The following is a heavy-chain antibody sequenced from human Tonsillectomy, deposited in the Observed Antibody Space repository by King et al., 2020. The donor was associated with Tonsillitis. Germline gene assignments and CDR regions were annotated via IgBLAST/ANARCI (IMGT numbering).Heavy chain of an antibody. CDR2: IWYDGSNK. J-gene: IGHJ3*02. D-gene: IGHD3-22*01. V-gene: IGHV3-33*01. CDR3: ARDGTRITMIVVDNDAFDI. Sequence: VQLVESGGGVVQPGRSLRLSCAASGFTFSSYGMHWVRQAPGKGLEWVAVIWYDGSNKYYADSVKGRFTISRDNSKNTLYLQMNSLRAEDTAVYYCARDGTRITMIVVDNDAFDIWGQGTMVTVSS. CDR1: GFTFSSYG.